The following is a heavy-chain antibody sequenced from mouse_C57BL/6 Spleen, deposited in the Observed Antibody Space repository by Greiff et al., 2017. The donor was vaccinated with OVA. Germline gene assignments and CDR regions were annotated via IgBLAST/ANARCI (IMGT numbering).Heavy chain of an antibody. CDR3: ARDMVVARGDYWYFDV. V-gene: IGHV1-55*01. Sequence: QVQLQQPGAELVKPGASVKMSCKASGYTFTSYWITWVKQRPGQGLEWIGDIYPGSGSTNYNEKFKSKATLTVDKSSSTAYMQLSSLTSEDSAVYYCARDMVVARGDYWYFDVWGTGTTVTVSS. CDR2: IYPGSGST. CDR1: GYTFTSYW. D-gene: IGHD1-1*01. J-gene: IGHJ1*03.